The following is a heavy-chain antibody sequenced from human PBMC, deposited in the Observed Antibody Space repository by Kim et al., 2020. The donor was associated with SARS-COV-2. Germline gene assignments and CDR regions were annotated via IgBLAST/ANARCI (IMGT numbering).Heavy chain of an antibody. CDR1: GGSIGSSSYY. J-gene: IGHJ4*02. Sequence: SETLSLTCTVSGGSIGSSSYYWGWIRQPPGKGLESIGTVYYSGSTSYNPSLKSRVTISVDTSRNQFSLRLSSVTAADTAVYYCARRSGSYPYYFDSWGQGTLVIVSS. CDR3: ARRSGSYPYYFDS. D-gene: IGHD1-26*01. CDR2: VYYSGST. V-gene: IGHV4-39*01.